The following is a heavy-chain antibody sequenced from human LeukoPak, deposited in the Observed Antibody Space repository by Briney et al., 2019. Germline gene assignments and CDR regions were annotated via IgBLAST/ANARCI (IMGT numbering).Heavy chain of an antibody. D-gene: IGHD5-18*01. J-gene: IGHJ4*02. CDR2: IWFDGSVK. CDR3: AKTLFGFSYGKIDY. V-gene: IGHV3-33*06. CDR1: GFTFNTHG. Sequence: GGSLRLSCAASGFTFNTHGMHWVRQAPGKGLEWVAAIWFDGSVKHYSDAVKGRFTISRDNSKNTLYLDMNNLRAEDTALYFCAKTLFGFSYGKIDYWGQGTLVTVSS.